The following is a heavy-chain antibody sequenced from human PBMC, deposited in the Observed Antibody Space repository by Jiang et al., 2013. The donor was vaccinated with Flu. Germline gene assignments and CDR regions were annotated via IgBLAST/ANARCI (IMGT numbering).Heavy chain of an antibody. CDR2: IDTNTGKA. D-gene: IGHD3-10*01. V-gene: IGHV7-4-1*02. J-gene: IGHJ4*02. Sequence: QSGSELKKPGASVKVSCKASGYTFSRCAMNWVRQAPGHGLEWMGFIDTNTGKATYAQDFRGRFVFSLDTSVSTAYLQISGLKAEDTAVYYCARGDDSGGYGFLGGDYWGQGTLVTVSS. CDR1: GYTFSRCA. CDR3: ARGDDSGGYGFLGGDY.